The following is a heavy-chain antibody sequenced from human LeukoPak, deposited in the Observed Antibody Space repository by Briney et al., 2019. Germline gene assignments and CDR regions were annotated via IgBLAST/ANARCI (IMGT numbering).Heavy chain of an antibody. V-gene: IGHV3-21*01. Sequence: GGSLRLSCAASGFTFSSYSMNWVRQAPGKGLEWVSSISSSSSYIYYADSVKGRFTISRDNSKNFLSLQMNGLRSEDTAVYFCAKDRAMITFGGIVVSDWGQGTPVTVSS. J-gene: IGHJ4*02. CDR3: AKDRAMITFGGIVVSD. CDR1: GFTFSSYS. D-gene: IGHD3-16*02. CDR2: ISSSSSYI.